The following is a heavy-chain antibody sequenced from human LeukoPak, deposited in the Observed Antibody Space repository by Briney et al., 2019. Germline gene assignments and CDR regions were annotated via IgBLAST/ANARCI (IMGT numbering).Heavy chain of an antibody. CDR3: ARSLRGAEASY. CDR1: GYTFTAYY. Sequence: GASVKVSCKASGYTFTAYYINWVRQAPGQGLEWMGWINSKSGDTKYAENFQGRVTVTRDTSISTAYMELSSLRTDDTAVYFCARSLRGAEASYWGQGTLVTVSS. CDR2: INSKSGDT. D-gene: IGHD4/OR15-4a*01. V-gene: IGHV1-2*02. J-gene: IGHJ4*02.